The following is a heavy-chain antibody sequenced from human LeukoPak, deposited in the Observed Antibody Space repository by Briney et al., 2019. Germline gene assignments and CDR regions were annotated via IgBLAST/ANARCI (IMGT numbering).Heavy chain of an antibody. D-gene: IGHD3-10*01. Sequence: SETLSLTCTASGGSISSSSYYWGWIRQPPGKGLEWIGSIYYSGSTNYNPSLKSRVTISVDTSKNQFSLKLSSVTAADTAVYYCARTRYYYNSRSYGAPYYFDYWGQGTLVTVSS. J-gene: IGHJ4*02. V-gene: IGHV4-39*01. CDR3: ARTRYYYNSRSYGAPYYFDY. CDR1: GGSISSSSYY. CDR2: IYYSGST.